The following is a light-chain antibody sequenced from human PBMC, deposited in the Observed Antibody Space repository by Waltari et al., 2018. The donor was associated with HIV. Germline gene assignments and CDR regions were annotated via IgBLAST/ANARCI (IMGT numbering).Light chain of an antibody. CDR2: KDP. J-gene: IGLJ3*02. CDR1: SLPKQY. CDR3: QSADSTGTYWM. Sequence: SYEVTQPPSVSVFPGQTARITCSGDSLPKQYAYLYQKKAGQAPVLVIYKDPERPSGIPERFSGSSSGTTVTLTISGVQAEDKADYYCQSADSTGTYWMFGGGTTVTVL. V-gene: IGLV3-25*03.